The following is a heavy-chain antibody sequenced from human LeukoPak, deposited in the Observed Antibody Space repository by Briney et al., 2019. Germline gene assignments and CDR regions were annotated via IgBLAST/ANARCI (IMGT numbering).Heavy chain of an antibody. D-gene: IGHD3-9*01. CDR1: GFTFGEYD. J-gene: IGHJ4*02. V-gene: IGHV3-49*04. CDR2: IRSKLYGETT. CDR3: SRAGNHYNIYEYPL. Sequence: PGGSLRLSCAVSGFTFGEYDMSWVRQAPGKGLEWVGIIRSKLYGETTEYAASVQGRFTMSRDDGKRTAFLQMNNLKTEDTAVYYCSRAGNHYNIYEYPLWGQGTLVTVAS.